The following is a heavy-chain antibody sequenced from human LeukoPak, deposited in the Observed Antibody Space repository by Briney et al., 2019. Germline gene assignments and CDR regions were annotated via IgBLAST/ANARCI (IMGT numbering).Heavy chain of an antibody. CDR2: ITPGNGKA. Sequence: ASVKVSCNASGYTFTTNPIHWVRQAPGQRPEWMGWITPGNGKAKYSQRFQGRLTITRDTSASTAYMELSSLNSEDTAVYYCARDASGTYHDHWGQGTLVTVSS. CDR1: GYTFTTNP. CDR3: ARDASGTYHDH. J-gene: IGHJ4*02. V-gene: IGHV1-3*01. D-gene: IGHD3-10*01.